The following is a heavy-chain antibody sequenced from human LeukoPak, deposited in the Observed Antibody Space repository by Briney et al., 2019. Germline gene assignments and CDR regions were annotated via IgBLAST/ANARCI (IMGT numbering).Heavy chain of an antibody. CDR2: IYHSGST. J-gene: IGHJ5*02. CDR1: GGSISSGGYS. Sequence: SETLSLTCAVSGGSISSGGYSWSWIRQPPGKGLEWIGYIYHSGSTYYNPSLKSRVTISVDRSKNQFSLKLSSVTAADTAVYYCARGAHGFTLDPWGQGTLVTVSS. CDR3: ARGAHGFTLDP. V-gene: IGHV4-30-2*01. D-gene: IGHD3-10*01.